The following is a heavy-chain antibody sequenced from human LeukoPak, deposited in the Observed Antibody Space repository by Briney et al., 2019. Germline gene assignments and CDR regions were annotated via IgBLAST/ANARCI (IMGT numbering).Heavy chain of an antibody. Sequence: SETLSLTCAVYGGSFSGYYWSGLRQPPGKGREGIGEINHSGSTNYNPPLKSRVTISVETYKKQFSLKLSSVAAADTAVYYCARTSARGSYSIDYWGQGTLVTVSS. CDR3: ARTSARGSYSIDY. CDR2: INHSGST. CDR1: GGSFSGYY. V-gene: IGHV4-34*01. D-gene: IGHD1-26*01. J-gene: IGHJ4*02.